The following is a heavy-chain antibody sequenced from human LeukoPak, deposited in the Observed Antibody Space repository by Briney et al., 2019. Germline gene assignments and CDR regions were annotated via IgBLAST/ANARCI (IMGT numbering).Heavy chain of an antibody. CDR1: GFTFSSYW. J-gene: IGHJ3*02. V-gene: IGHV3-7*01. CDR2: IKQDGSEK. D-gene: IGHD2-21*02. Sequence: GGSLRLSCAASGFTFSSYWMTWVRQAPGKGLEWVANIKQDGSEKYYVDSVKGRFTISRDNAKNSLYLQTNSLRVEDTAVYYCARDGVTARSYDAFDIWGQGTMVTVSS. CDR3: ARDGVTARSYDAFDI.